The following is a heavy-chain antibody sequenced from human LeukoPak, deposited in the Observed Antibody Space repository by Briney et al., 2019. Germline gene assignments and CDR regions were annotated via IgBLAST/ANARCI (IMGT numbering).Heavy chain of an antibody. J-gene: IGHJ6*02. CDR2: ISGSGGNT. CDR3: AKDLSYCSGGTCYTSRYYGMDV. V-gene: IGHV3-23*01. CDR1: GFTFFNYA. Sequence: GGSLRLSCAASGFTFFNYAMSWVRQSPGKGLEWVSIISGSGGNTNYADSVKGRFTISRDNSNNTLHLQMNSLRAEDTAVYYCAKDLSYCSGGTCYTSRYYGMDVWGQGTTVTVPS. D-gene: IGHD2-15*01.